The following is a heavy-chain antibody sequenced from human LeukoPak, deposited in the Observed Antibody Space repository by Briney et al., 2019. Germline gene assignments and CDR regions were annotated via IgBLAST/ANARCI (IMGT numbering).Heavy chain of an antibody. D-gene: IGHD6-13*01. V-gene: IGHV4-39*01. CDR3: ARTRIAAAGTLKYYFDY. Sequence: SETLSLTCTVSGGSISSSSYHWGWIRQPPGKGLEWIGSIYYSGSTYYNPSLKSRVTISVDTSKNQFSLKLSSVTAADTAVYYCARTRIAAAGTLKYYFDYWGQGTLVTVSS. CDR1: GGSISSSSYH. J-gene: IGHJ4*02. CDR2: IYYSGST.